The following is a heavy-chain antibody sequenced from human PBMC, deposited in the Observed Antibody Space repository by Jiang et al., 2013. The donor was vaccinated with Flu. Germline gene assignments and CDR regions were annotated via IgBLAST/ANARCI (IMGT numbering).Heavy chain of an antibody. Sequence: SGAEVKEPGASVKVSCKASGFTFTGYFMHWVRQAPGQGLEWMGWIIPDSGSTNYAQKFQGRIIMTRGTSISTAYLELDSLRSDDTALYFCAREAVRGSGSYFNIWGQGTLVTVSS. V-gene: IGHV1-2*02. CDR2: IIPDSGST. CDR1: GFTFTGYF. CDR3: AREAVRGSGSYFNI. D-gene: IGHD3-10*01. J-gene: IGHJ4*02.